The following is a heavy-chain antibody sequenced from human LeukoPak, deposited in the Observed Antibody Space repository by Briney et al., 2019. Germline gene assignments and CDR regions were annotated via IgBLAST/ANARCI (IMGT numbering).Heavy chain of an antibody. CDR2: ISSSGTTI. D-gene: IGHD4-11*01. V-gene: IGHV3-11*01. CDR3: ARGIRQYAKSYFDY. J-gene: IGHJ4*02. Sequence: PGGSLRPSCAASGFTFSDHYMSWIRQAPGKGLEWLSYISSSGTTIYYTDSVKGRFTISRDNAKNSLYLQMNSLRAEDTAVYYCARGIRQYAKSYFDYWGQGTLVTVPS. CDR1: GFTFSDHY.